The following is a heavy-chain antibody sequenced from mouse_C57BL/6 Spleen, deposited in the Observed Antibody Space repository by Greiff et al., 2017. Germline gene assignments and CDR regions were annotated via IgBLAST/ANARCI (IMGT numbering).Heavy chain of an antibody. V-gene: IGHV1-80*01. CDR1: GYAFTSYW. CDR3: ARGYFGRYFDV. D-gene: IGHD1-2*01. CDR2: FYPGDGDT. J-gene: IGHJ1*03. Sequence: VQLQQSGAELVKPGASVKISCKASGYAFTSYWMNWVKQRPGKGLEWIGQFYPGDGDTNYNEKFKGKATLTADKSSSTAYMQLSSLTSEDSAVYCCARGYFGRYFDVWGTGTTVTVSS.